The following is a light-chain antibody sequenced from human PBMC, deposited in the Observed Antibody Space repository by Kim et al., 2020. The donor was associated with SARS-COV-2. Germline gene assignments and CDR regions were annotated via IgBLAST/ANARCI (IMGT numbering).Light chain of an antibody. V-gene: IGKV3-20*01. J-gene: IGKJ3*01. CDR2: GAS. CDR3: QQYGSSPPGVT. CDR1: QSVSSSY. Sequence: EIVLTQSPGPLSLSPGERATLSCRASQSVSSSYLAWYQQKPGQAPRLLIYGASSRATGIPDRFSGSGSGTDFTLTISRLEPEDFAVYYWQQYGSSPPGVTFGPGTKVDIK.